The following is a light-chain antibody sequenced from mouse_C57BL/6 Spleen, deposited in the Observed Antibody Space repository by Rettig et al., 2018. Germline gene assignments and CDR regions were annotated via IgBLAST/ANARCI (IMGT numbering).Light chain of an antibody. CDR3: QQSNSWPYT. Sequence: DILLTQSPAILSVSPGERVSFSCRASQSIGTSIHWYQQRTNGSPRLLIKYASESISGIPSRFSGSGSGTDFTLSINSVESEHIADYYCQQSNSWPYTFGGG. CDR1: QSIGTS. J-gene: IGKJ2*01. CDR2: YAS. V-gene: IGKV5-48*01.